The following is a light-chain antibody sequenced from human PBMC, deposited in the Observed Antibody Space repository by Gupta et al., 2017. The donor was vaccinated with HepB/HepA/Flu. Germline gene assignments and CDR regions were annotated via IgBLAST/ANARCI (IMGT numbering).Light chain of an antibody. Sequence: IVLTQSPGTLSLSPGERATLSCRARQRVSSSYLAWYQQKPGQAPRLLIYGASSRATGIPDRFSGSGSGTEFTLTISRREPEDFAVYYCQQEGSLPWTFGQGTKVEIK. V-gene: IGKV3-20*01. CDR2: GAS. CDR1: QRVSSSY. CDR3: QQEGSLPWT. J-gene: IGKJ1*01.